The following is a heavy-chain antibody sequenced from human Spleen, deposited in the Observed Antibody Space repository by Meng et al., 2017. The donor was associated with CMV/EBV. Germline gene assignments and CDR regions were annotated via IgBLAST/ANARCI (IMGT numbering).Heavy chain of an antibody. CDR1: GFTFSSYN. D-gene: IGHD2-2*01. Sequence: GSLRLSCAASGFTFSSYNMNWVRQAPGKGLEWVSSISGSSSYIYYADSVKGRFTISRDNAKNSLYLQMNSLRAEDTAVYYCARDRYCSSTSCLLWDYWGQGTLVT. CDR2: ISGSSSYI. J-gene: IGHJ4*02. CDR3: ARDRYCSSTSCLLWDY. V-gene: IGHV3-21*01.